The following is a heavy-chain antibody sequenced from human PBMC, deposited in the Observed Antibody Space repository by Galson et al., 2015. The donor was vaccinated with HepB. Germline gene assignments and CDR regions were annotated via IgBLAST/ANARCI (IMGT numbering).Heavy chain of an antibody. CDR1: GFTFSGSA. CDR3: SSEGSGLYYYYGMDV. Sequence: SLRLSCAASGFTFSGSAMHWVRQASGKGLEWVGRIRSKANSYATAYAASVKGRFTISRDDSKNTAYLQMNSLKTEDTAVYYCSSEGSGLYYYYGMDVWGQGTTVTVSS. D-gene: IGHD6-19*01. J-gene: IGHJ6*02. V-gene: IGHV3-73*01. CDR2: IRSKANSYAT.